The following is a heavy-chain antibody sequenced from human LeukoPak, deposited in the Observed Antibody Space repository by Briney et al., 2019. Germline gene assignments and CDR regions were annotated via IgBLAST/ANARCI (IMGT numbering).Heavy chain of an antibody. V-gene: IGHV3-48*04. Sequence: GGSLRLSCAASGFSFSNYGMSWVRQAPGKGLEWVSYISSSGSTIYYADSVKGRFTISRDNAKNSLYLQMNSLRAEDTAVYYCAELGITMIGGVWGKGTTVTISS. J-gene: IGHJ6*04. CDR3: AELGITMIGGV. CDR2: ISSSGSTI. D-gene: IGHD3-10*02. CDR1: GFSFSNYG.